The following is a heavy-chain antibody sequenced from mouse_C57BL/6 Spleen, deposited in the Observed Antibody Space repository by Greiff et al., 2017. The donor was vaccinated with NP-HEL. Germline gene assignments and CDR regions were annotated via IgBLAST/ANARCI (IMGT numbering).Heavy chain of an antibody. V-gene: IGHV1-4*01. D-gene: IGHD1-1*01. CDR2: INPSSGYT. J-gene: IGHJ1*03. Sequence: QVQLQQSGAELARPGASVKMSCKASGYTFTSYTMHWVKQRPGQGLEWIGYINPSSGYTKYNQKFKDKATLTADKSSSTAYMQLSSLTSEDSAVYDCARSGGGSPWDFDVWGTGTTVTVSS. CDR1: GYTFTSYT. CDR3: ARSGGGSPWDFDV.